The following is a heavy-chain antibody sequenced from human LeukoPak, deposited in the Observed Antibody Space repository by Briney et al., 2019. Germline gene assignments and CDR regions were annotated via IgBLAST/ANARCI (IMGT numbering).Heavy chain of an antibody. CDR3: ARLGGPDYYFYYYMDV. J-gene: IGHJ6*03. V-gene: IGHV3-20*04. CDR2: INWNGDGT. Sequence: PGGSLRLSCAASGFTFSSYAMSWVRQAPGKGLEWVSGINWNGDGTGYADSVKGRFTISRDNAKNSLYLQMNSLRAEDTAFYCARLGGPDYYFYYYMDVWGKGTTVTVSS. D-gene: IGHD1-26*01. CDR1: GFTFSSYA.